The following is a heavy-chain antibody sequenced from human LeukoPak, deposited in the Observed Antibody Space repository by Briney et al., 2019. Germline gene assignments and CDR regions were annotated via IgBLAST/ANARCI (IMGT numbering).Heavy chain of an antibody. CDR3: ARVRGPTLKTCYMDV. CDR2: ISDRSSTI. D-gene: IGHD3-10*01. CDR1: GFTFTEYS. J-gene: IGHJ6*03. Sequence: REFLRLSCAASGFTFTEYSIIWVRQAPGKGLEWVSFISDISDRSSTIHYADSVKGRFTISRDNAERSVYLQMNSLRADDTAVYYCARVRGPTLKTCYMDVWGTGTTVTVSS. V-gene: IGHV3-48*04.